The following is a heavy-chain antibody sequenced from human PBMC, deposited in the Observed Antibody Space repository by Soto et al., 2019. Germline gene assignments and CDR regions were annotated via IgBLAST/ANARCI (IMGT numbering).Heavy chain of an antibody. V-gene: IGHV4-39*01. J-gene: IGHJ5*02. CDR1: GGSISSSSYY. Sequence: PSETLSLTCTVSGGSISSSSYYWGWIRQPPGKGLEWIGSIYYSGSTYYNPSLKSRVTISVDTSKNQFSLKLSSVTAADTAVYYCARQNKWLRLGGWFDPWGQGTLVTVSS. CDR3: ARQNKWLRLGGWFDP. CDR2: IYYSGST. D-gene: IGHD5-12*01.